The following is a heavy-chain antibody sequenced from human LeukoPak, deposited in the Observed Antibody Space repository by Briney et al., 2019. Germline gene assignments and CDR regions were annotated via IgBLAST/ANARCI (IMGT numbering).Heavy chain of an antibody. D-gene: IGHD5-24*01. V-gene: IGHV1-18*01. CDR2: ISAYNGNT. CDR1: GYTFANYG. J-gene: IGHJ6*02. Sequence: GASVKVSCKASGYTFANYGISWVRQAPGQGLEWMGWISAYNGNTHYALKFQGRVTMTTDTSTSTAYMELRSLRSDDTAVYYCARHVEMATTKYNYYGMDVWGQGTTVTVSS. CDR3: ARHVEMATTKYNYYGMDV.